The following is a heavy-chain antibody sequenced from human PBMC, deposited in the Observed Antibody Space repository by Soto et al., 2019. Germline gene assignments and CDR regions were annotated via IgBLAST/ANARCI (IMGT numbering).Heavy chain of an antibody. CDR2: ISGSGGTT. J-gene: IGHJ4*02. CDR3: AQVMNSGWYLAY. V-gene: IGHV3-23*01. Sequence: VGSLRLSCAASGFTFSDYAMSWVRQAPGKGLEWVSAISGSGGTTYYADSVKGRFTISRDNSKNTMYLQVNSLRAEDTAIYYCAQVMNSGWYLAYWGQGTLVTVS. D-gene: IGHD6-19*01. CDR1: GFTFSDYA.